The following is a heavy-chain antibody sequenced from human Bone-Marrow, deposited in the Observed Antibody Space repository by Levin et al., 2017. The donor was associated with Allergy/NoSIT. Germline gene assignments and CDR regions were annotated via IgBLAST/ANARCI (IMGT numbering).Heavy chain of an antibody. CDR2: ISYDGSDK. CDR1: GFTFSSYG. CDR3: AKSESLFTIMEVLIGGFDA. Sequence: LSLTCEASGFTFSSYGMHWVRQAPGQGLEWVAIISYDGSDKYYAESVKGRFTISRDNSKNTLYLQLDTLRADDTAVYYCAKSESLFTIMEVLIGGFDAWGQGTTVTVSS. D-gene: IGHD3-16*01. V-gene: IGHV3-30*18. J-gene: IGHJ6*02.